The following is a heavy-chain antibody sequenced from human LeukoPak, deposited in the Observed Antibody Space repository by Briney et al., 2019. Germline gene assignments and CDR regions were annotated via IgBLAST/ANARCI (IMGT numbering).Heavy chain of an antibody. V-gene: IGHV3-48*01. CDR3: ARGSRTRALASTYYYMDV. CDR2: ISSSSSTL. Sequence: GGSRRLSCGAPGSTFSNYGMNWVGQAPGKGLEWVSYISSSSSTLYSTDSVKCQFSISRDNDKNSLYLQMNILKAEDTAVYYCARGSRTRALASTYYYMDVWGKGTTVTISS. D-gene: IGHD6-19*01. J-gene: IGHJ6*03. CDR1: GSTFSNYG.